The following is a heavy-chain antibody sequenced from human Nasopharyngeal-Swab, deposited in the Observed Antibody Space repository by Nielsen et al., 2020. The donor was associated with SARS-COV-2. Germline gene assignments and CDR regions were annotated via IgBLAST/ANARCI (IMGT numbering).Heavy chain of an antibody. J-gene: IGHJ4*02. CDR2: ISSSSSYI. CDR3: ASPRGYYDSSGAFDY. D-gene: IGHD3-22*01. Sequence: GESLKISCAASGFTFSSYSMNWVRQAPGKGLEWVSSISSSSSYIYYAGSVKGRFTISRDNAKNSLYLQMNSLRAEDTAVYYCASPRGYYDSSGAFDYWGQGTLVTVSS. V-gene: IGHV3-21*01. CDR1: GFTFSSYS.